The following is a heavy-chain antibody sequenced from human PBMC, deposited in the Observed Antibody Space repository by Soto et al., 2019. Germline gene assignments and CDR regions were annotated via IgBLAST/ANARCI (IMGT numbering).Heavy chain of an antibody. J-gene: IGHJ3*02. CDR2: IIPIFGTA. V-gene: IGHV1-69*13. CDR3: ARESVIGYCSGGSCAPGGAFDI. D-gene: IGHD2-15*01. Sequence: ASVKVSCKASGGTFSSYAISWVRQAPGQGLEWMGGIIPIFGTANYAQKFQGRVTITADESTSTAYMELSSLRSEDTAVYYCARESVIGYCSGGSCAPGGAFDIWGQGTMVTVSS. CDR1: GGTFSSYA.